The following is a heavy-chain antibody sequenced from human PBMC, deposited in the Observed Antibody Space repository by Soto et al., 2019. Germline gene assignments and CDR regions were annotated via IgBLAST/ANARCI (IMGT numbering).Heavy chain of an antibody. D-gene: IGHD2-2*01. V-gene: IGHV3-21*01. CDR1: GFSFSNYG. CDR3: ARSDCTSTSCYVVWFDP. Sequence: GGSLRLSCAASGFSFSNYGMNWVRQAPGKGLEWVSSISSSSSYISYADSVKGRFTISRDNAKNSVYLQMNSLRAEDTAVYYCARSDCTSTSCYVVWFDPWGQGTLVTVSS. J-gene: IGHJ5*02. CDR2: ISSSSSYI.